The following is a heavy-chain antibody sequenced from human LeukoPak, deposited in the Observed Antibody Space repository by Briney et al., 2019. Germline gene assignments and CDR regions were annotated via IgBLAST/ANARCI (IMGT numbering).Heavy chain of an antibody. Sequence: ASVKVSCKASGGTFSSYAISWVRQAPGQGLEWMGGIIPIFGTANYAQKFQGRVTITADKSTSTAYMELSSLRSEDTAVYYCAREGSSGWGKKIDYWGQGTLDTVSS. CDR3: AREGSSGWGKKIDY. CDR2: IIPIFGTA. J-gene: IGHJ4*02. D-gene: IGHD6-19*01. V-gene: IGHV1-69*06. CDR1: GGTFSSYA.